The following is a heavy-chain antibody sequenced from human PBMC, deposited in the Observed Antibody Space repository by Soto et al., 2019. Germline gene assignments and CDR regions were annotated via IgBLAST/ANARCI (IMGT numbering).Heavy chain of an antibody. V-gene: IGHV1-46*01. Sequence: ASVKVSCKASGYTFTSYYMHWVRQAPGQGLEWMGIINPSGGSTSCAQKFQGRVTMTRDTSTSTVYMELSSLRSEDTAVYYCARDRTAYYYDSSGYMFDYWGQGTLVTVSS. CDR2: INPSGGST. CDR1: GYTFTSYY. J-gene: IGHJ4*02. CDR3: ARDRTAYYYDSSGYMFDY. D-gene: IGHD3-22*01.